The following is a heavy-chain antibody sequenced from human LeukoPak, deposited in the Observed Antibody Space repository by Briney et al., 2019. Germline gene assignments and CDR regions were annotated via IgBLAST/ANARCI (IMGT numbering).Heavy chain of an antibody. CDR3: ARENIVVVTAIRDAFDI. CDR2: ITSSSSYT. D-gene: IGHD2-21*02. CDR1: GFTFSDYY. V-gene: IGHV3-11*06. J-gene: IGHJ3*02. Sequence: GGSLRLSCAASGFTFSDYYMSWIRQAPGKGLQWVSYITSSSSYTNYADSVKGRFTISRDNAKNSLYLQMNSLRDEDTAVYYCARENIVVVTAIRDAFDIWGQGTMVTVSS.